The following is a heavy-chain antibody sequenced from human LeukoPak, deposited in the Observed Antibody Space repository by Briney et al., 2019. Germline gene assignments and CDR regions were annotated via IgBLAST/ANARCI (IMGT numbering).Heavy chain of an antibody. CDR1: GESFSGYY. V-gene: IGHV4-34*01. D-gene: IGHD6-6*01. CDR2: INHSGST. Sequence: PSGTLSLTCAVYGESFSGYYWTWIRQPPGKGLEWIGEINHSGSTNYNPSLKSRVTISVDTSKNQFSLKLSSVTAADTAAYYCARSLLEYSSSSGFDYWGQGTLVTVSS. CDR3: ARSLLEYSSSSGFDY. J-gene: IGHJ4*02.